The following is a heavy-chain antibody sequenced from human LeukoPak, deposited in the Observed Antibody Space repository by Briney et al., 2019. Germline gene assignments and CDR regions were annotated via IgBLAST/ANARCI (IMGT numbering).Heavy chain of an antibody. CDR1: GFTFSSYV. CDR3: ARAQLISMVADY. CDR2: ISYDGSNE. D-gene: IGHD3-10*01. Sequence: GGSLRLSCAASGFTFSSYVMHWVRQAPGKGLEWVAIISYDGSNEYYADSVKGRFTISRDNSKNTLYLQMNSLRAEDTAVYYCARAQLISMVADYWGQGTLVTVSS. V-gene: IGHV3-30*04. J-gene: IGHJ4*02.